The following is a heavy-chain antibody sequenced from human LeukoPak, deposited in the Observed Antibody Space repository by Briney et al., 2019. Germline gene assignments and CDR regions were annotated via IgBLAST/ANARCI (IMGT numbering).Heavy chain of an antibody. CDR3: ARAGVEMATIYWFDP. CDR1: GYTFTSYA. CDR2: IIPIFGTA. Sequence: GASVKVSCKASGYTFTSYAMNWVRQAPGQGLEWMGGIIPIFGTANYAQKFQGRVTITADESTSTAYMELSSLRSEDTAVYYCARAGVEMATIYWFDPWGQGTLVTVSS. J-gene: IGHJ5*02. V-gene: IGHV1-69*13. D-gene: IGHD5-24*01.